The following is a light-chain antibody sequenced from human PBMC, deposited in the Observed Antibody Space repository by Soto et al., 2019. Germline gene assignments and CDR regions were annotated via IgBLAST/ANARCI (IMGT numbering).Light chain of an antibody. CDR3: AAWDDTLNRYV. CDR1: NSNIASNT. J-gene: IGLJ1*01. V-gene: IGLV1-44*01. Sequence: QSVLTQPPSASETPGQTASISCSGSNSNIASNTVNWYQHLPGTAPKLLIYYNNQRPSGVPDRFSGSKSGTSASLAISGLQSEDESDYYCAAWDDTLNRYVFGTGTKVTV. CDR2: YNN.